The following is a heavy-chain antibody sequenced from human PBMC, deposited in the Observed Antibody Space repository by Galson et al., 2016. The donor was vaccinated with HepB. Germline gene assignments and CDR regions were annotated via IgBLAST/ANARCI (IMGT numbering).Heavy chain of an antibody. V-gene: IGHV3-23*01. CDR2: ISGDGGST. D-gene: IGHD6-19*01. Sequence: SLRLSCAASGFTVSSNCMSWVRQAPGKGLEWVSAISGDGGSTYYAGSVQGRFTSSRDRSTNTMYLQMNSLSTDDTAVYYCARCTQEWLDRVYSFDYWGQGTLVTVSS. CDR1: GFTVSSNC. CDR3: ARCTQEWLDRVYSFDY. J-gene: IGHJ4*02.